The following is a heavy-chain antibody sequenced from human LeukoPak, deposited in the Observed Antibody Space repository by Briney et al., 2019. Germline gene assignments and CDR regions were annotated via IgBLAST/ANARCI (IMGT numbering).Heavy chain of an antibody. CDR1: GFSFSSYG. Sequence: PGRSLRLSCAASGFSFSSYGMHWVRQAPGKGLEWVAVIWYDGSNRYYPDSVKGRFTISRDNSKNTLYLQMNGLRAEDTAMYYCARAAIVSEGRIYSLDYWGQGTLVTVSS. CDR2: IWYDGSNR. CDR3: ARAAIVSEGRIYSLDY. V-gene: IGHV3-33*01. J-gene: IGHJ4*02. D-gene: IGHD4-11*01.